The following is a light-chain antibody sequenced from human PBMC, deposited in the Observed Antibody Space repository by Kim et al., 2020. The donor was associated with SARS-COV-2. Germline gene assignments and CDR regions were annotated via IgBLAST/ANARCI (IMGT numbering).Light chain of an antibody. CDR1: QDIGTY. Sequence: SVGDTVTITCRAGQDIGTYLIWLQQKPGKPPKVLISDASNLKTGVPSRFSGRGSGTYFTFTISSLQPEDIATYYCQQDEHVPYTFGQGTKLEI. CDR3: QQDEHVPYT. V-gene: IGKV1-33*01. CDR2: DAS. J-gene: IGKJ2*01.